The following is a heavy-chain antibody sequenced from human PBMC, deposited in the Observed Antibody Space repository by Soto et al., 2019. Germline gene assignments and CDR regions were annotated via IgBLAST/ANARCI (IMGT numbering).Heavy chain of an antibody. J-gene: IGHJ6*02. CDR3: ARVSKSMVRGVITGYGMDV. CDR1: FSGYY. V-gene: IGHV4-34*01. D-gene: IGHD3-10*01. Sequence: FSGYYWSWIRQTPGKGLEWIGEINHSGSPNYNPSLKSRVTISVDTSKNQFSLKLSSVTAADTAFYYCARVSKSMVRGVITGYGMDVWGQGTTVTVSS. CDR2: INHSGSP.